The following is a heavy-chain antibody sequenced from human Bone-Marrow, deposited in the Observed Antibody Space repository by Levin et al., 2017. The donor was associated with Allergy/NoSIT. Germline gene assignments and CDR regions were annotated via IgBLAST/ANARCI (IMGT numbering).Heavy chain of an antibody. J-gene: IGHJ3*02. D-gene: IGHD2-2*01. CDR2: ISGSGGST. CDR1: GFTFSSYA. CDR3: AKDIASTSCYDAAFDI. V-gene: IGHV3-23*01. Sequence: GGSLRLSCAASGFTFSSYAMSWVRQAPGKGLEWVSAISGSGGSTYYADSVKGRFTISRDNSKNTLYLQMNSLRAEDTAVYYCAKDIASTSCYDAAFDIWGQGTMVTVSS.